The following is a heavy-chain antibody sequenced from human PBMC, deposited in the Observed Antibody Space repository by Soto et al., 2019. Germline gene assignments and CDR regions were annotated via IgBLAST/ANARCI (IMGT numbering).Heavy chain of an antibody. CDR1: GFTFSSYS. CDR3: ARDWAVTKRMSDY. J-gene: IGHJ4*02. CDR2: ISSSSSYI. Sequence: GGSLRLSCAASGFTFSSYSMNWVRQAPGKGLEWVSSISSSSSYIYYADSVKGRFTISRDNARNSLYLQMNSLRAEDTAVYYCARDWAVTKRMSDYWGQGTLVTVSS. V-gene: IGHV3-21*01. D-gene: IGHD3-3*01.